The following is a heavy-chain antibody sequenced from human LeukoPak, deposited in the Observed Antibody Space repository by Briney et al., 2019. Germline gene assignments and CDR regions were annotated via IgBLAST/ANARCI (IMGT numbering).Heavy chain of an antibody. CDR1: GGSISSGGYY. CDR2: IYYSGST. J-gene: IGHJ6*03. Sequence: PSETLSLTCTVSGGSISSGGYYWSWIRRHPGKGLEWIGYIYYSGSTYYNPSLKSRVTISVDTSKNQFSLKLSSVTAADTAVYYCARATGGYSYGRPYYYYYYMDVWGKGTTVTVSS. CDR3: ARATGGYSYGRPYYYYYYMDV. D-gene: IGHD5-18*01. V-gene: IGHV4-31*03.